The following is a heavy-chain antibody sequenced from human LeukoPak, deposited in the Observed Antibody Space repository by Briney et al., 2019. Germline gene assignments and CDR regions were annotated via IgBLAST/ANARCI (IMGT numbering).Heavy chain of an antibody. V-gene: IGHV4-4*07. CDR1: GGSISSYY. CDR3: AREEYYYGSGSYYTY. Sequence: PSETLPLTCTVSGGSISSYYWSWIRQPAGKGLEWIGRIYTSGSTNYNPSLKSRVTMSVDTSKNQFSLKLSSVTAADTAVYYCAREEYYYGSGSYYTYWGQGTLVTVSS. J-gene: IGHJ4*02. CDR2: IYTSGST. D-gene: IGHD3-10*01.